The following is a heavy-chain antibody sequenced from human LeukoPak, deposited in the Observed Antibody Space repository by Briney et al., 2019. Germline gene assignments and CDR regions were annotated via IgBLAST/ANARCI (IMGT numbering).Heavy chain of an antibody. J-gene: IGHJ4*02. CDR1: GLTFSTYW. Sequence: GGSLRLSCAASGLTFSTYWVHWVRQAPGKGLVWVSRINPDGSRTDYADSVKGRFTISRDNAKNTLYLQMNSLRAEDTAVYFCARDLRGQRDYWGQGTLVTVSS. V-gene: IGHV3-74*01. D-gene: IGHD2-15*01. CDR2: INPDGSRT. CDR3: ARDLRGQRDY.